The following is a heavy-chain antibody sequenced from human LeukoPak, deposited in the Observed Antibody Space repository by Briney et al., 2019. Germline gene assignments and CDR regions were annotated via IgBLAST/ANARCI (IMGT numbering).Heavy chain of an antibody. V-gene: IGHV1-2*02. CDR2: IITDSGAT. CDR3: ARGGPHDGFDY. CDR1: GYTFTAYY. J-gene: IGHJ4*02. D-gene: IGHD1-1*01. Sequence: ASVKVSCKASGYTFTAYYMHWVRQAPGQGLEWMGWIITDSGATNYERKFQGGVTMTRETSISPAYIELRSLTPGDTAVYYGARGGPHDGFDYWGQGTLVTVSS.